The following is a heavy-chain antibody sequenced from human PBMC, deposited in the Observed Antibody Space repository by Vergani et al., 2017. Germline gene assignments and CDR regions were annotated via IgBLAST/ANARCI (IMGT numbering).Heavy chain of an antibody. Sequence: QVQLQESVPGLVKSSETLSLACAVSGYPISSSHLWGWIRQPPGKGLEWIGSIYHSGTTYYNPSLQSRLTMSVDMSKNHVSLRLSSVTAADTAVYYCGRTYRPDIYDAFDIWGQGTIVTVSS. J-gene: IGHJ3*02. CDR1: GYPISSSHL. CDR3: GRTYRPDIYDAFDI. CDR2: IYHSGTT. V-gene: IGHV4-38-2*01. D-gene: IGHD3-16*02.